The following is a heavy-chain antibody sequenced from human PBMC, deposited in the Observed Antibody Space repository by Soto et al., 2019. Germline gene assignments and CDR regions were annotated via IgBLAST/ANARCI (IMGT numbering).Heavy chain of an antibody. CDR1: GFTFSSNV. Sequence: QVQLVESGGGVVQPGRSLRLSCAASGFTFSSNVMHWVRQAPGKGLEWVAAIWSDGSNKYYVESVKGRFTISRDNSKNTLYLQMNSLRVEDTAVYHCAXEGLTTYVFDMWGQGTMVTVSS. V-gene: IGHV3-33*01. J-gene: IGHJ3*02. CDR2: IWSDGSNK. CDR3: AXEGLTTYVFDM. D-gene: IGHD4-17*01.